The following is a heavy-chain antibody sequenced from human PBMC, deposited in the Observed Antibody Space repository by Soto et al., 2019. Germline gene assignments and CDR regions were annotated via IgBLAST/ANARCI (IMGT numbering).Heavy chain of an antibody. CDR1: GGSISSYC. CDR2: IYSSGST. D-gene: IGHD1-1*01. CDR3: ARGSLRRGGTSFEY. V-gene: IGHV4-59*01. J-gene: IGHJ4*02. Sequence: SETLSLTCTVSGGSISSYCWSWIPQPPGKGLEWIAFIYSSGSTNYNPSLKSRVTISVDTSKNQFSLRLSSVTAADTAVYFCARGSLRRGGTSFEYWGQGTRVTVSS.